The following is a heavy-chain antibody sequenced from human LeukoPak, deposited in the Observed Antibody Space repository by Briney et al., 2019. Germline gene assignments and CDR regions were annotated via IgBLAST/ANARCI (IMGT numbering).Heavy chain of an antibody. V-gene: IGHV1-2*02. CDR1: GYTFTGYY. Sequence: ASVKVSCKASGYTFTGYYMHWVRQAPGQGLEWMGWINPNSGGTNYAQKFQGRITMTTDTSTSTAYMELRSLRSDDTAVYYCARDLKMGYSSGSYSWGTGSSNDYWGQGTLVTVSS. CDR2: INPNSGGT. CDR3: ARDLKMGYSSGSYSWGTGSSNDY. J-gene: IGHJ4*02. D-gene: IGHD6-19*01.